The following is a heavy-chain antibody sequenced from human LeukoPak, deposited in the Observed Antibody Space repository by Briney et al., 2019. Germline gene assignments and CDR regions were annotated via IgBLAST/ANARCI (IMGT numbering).Heavy chain of an antibody. V-gene: IGHV4-34*01. CDR1: GGSFSGYY. Sequence: SETLSLTCAVYGGSFSGYYWTWIRQPPGRGLEWIGEINQSGRTNYSPSLKSRVTISVDTSKNQFSLNLNSVTAADTAVYYCARAHHYVPGSQTMGYWGQGTLVTVSS. CDR3: ARAHHYVPGSQTMGY. CDR2: INQSGRT. J-gene: IGHJ4*02. D-gene: IGHD3-16*01.